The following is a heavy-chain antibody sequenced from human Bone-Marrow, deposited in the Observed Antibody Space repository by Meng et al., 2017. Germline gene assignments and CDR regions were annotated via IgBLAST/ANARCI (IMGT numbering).Heavy chain of an antibody. D-gene: IGHD4-17*01. J-gene: IGHJ3*02. Sequence: ASVKVSCKASGYTFTSYDINWVRQATGQGLEWMGWMNPNSGNTGYAQKFQGRVTITRNTSISTAYMELSSLRSEDTAVYYCARVRPFLQGDYVAFDIWGLGTMVTVSS. V-gene: IGHV1-8*03. CDR2: MNPNSGNT. CDR3: ARVRPFLQGDYVAFDI. CDR1: GYTFTSYD.